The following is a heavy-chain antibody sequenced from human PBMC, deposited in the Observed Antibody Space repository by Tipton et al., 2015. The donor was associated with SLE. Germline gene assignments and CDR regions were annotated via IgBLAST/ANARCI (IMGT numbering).Heavy chain of an antibody. Sequence: LRLSYAVYGGSFSDYYWSWIRLPPGKGLEWIGEINHSGSTNYNPSLKSRVTISVDTSKNQFSLKLNSVTAADTAVYYCARVAYSGYEGFWGQGTLVTVSS. CDR2: INHSGST. D-gene: IGHD5-12*01. J-gene: IGHJ4*02. V-gene: IGHV4-34*01. CDR1: GGSFSDYY. CDR3: ARVAYSGYEGF.